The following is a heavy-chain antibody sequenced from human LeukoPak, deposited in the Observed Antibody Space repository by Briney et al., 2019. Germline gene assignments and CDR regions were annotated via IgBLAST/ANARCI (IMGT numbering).Heavy chain of an antibody. CDR1: GDSVSNNSVA. CDR2: TYYRSKWYN. V-gene: IGHV6-1*01. J-gene: IGHJ4*02. CDR3: AREEGRNFGY. Sequence: SQTLSLTCGISGDSVSNNSVAWNWIRQSPSRGLEWLVRTYYRSKWYNDYALSVKSRITIKPHTSRNQFSLQLNSVTPEDTAVYYCAREEGRNFGYWGQGTLVTVSS.